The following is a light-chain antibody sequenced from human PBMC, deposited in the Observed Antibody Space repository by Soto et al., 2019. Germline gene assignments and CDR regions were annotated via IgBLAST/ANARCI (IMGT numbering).Light chain of an antibody. Sequence: EIVMTQSPATLSVSPGEGATLSCRASQSVSHNLAWYQQKPGQAPRLLIYGASTRATGIPTRFSGSGSGTEFTLTISSLQSEDFAVYYCEKNKSWPPLNTFAQGTKRETK. J-gene: IGKJ2*01. V-gene: IGKV3-15*01. CDR3: EKNKSWPPLNT. CDR2: GAS. CDR1: QSVSHN.